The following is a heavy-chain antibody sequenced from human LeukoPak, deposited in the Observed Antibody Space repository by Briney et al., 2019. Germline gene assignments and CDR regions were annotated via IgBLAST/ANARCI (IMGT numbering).Heavy chain of an antibody. V-gene: IGHV1-2*06. CDR1: GYTFTNYY. J-gene: IGHJ4*02. D-gene: IGHD3-10*01. Sequence: VASVKVSCKASGYTFTNYYIHWVRQAPGQGLEWMGRINPNSGGTNYAQKFQGRVTMTRDTSISTAYMELSRLRSDDTALYYCARGGTEASSGDYWGQGALVTVSS. CDR2: INPNSGGT. CDR3: ARGGTEASSGDY.